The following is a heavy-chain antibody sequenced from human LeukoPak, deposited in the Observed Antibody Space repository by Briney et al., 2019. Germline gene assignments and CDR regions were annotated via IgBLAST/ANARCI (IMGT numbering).Heavy chain of an antibody. CDR3: ARDAYYYGSGNTLGY. CDR1: GGSISSYY. CDR2: IYYSGST. V-gene: IGHV4-59*01. J-gene: IGHJ4*02. D-gene: IGHD3-10*01. Sequence: SETLSLTCTVSGGSISSYYWSWIRQPPGKGLEWIGYIYYSGSTNYNPSLKSRVTISVDTSKNQFSLKLSSVTAADTAVYYCARDAYYYGSGNTLGYWGQGTLVTVSS.